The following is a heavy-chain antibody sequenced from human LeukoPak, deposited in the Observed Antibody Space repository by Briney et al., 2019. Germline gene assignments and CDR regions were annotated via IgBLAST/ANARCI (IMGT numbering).Heavy chain of an antibody. J-gene: IGHJ4*02. Sequence: GGSLRLSCAASGFTFSTYAMSWVRQAPGKGLEWVSAISGSGGSTYYADSVKGRFTISRDNSKNTLYLQMNSLRAEDTAVYYCAKDPALGTAMVSDYWGQGTLVTVSS. CDR1: GFTFSTYA. CDR2: ISGSGGST. V-gene: IGHV3-23*01. CDR3: AKDPALGTAMVSDY. D-gene: IGHD5-18*01.